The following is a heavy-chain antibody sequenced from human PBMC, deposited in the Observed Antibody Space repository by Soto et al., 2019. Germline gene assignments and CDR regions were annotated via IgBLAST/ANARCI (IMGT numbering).Heavy chain of an antibody. CDR2: INHSGST. CDR1: GGSFSGYY. J-gene: IGHJ6*04. CDR3: AGGGSLDV. Sequence: QVQLQQWGAGLLKPSETLSLTCAVYGGSFSGYYWSWIRQPPGKGLEWIGEINHSGSTNYNPSLKSRVTISVDTSKNQFSLKLSSVTAADAAVYYCAGGGSLDVWGKGTTVTVSS. V-gene: IGHV4-34*01.